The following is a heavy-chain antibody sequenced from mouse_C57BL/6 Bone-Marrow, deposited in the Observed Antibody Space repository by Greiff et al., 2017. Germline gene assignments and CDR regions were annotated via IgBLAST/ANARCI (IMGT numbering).Heavy chain of an antibody. CDR1: GYTFTDYA. CDR2: ISTYYGDA. D-gene: IGHD2-1*01. Sequence: VQLQQSGPELVRPGVSVKISCKGSGYTFTDYAMPWVKQSHAKSLQWIGVISTYYGDASYNQKFKDKATMTVDKSSSTAYMELARLTSADSAVYYCARSSIYYVNLYYAMDYWGKGTSVTVSS. J-gene: IGHJ4*01. CDR3: ARSSIYYVNLYYAMDY. V-gene: IGHV1-67*01.